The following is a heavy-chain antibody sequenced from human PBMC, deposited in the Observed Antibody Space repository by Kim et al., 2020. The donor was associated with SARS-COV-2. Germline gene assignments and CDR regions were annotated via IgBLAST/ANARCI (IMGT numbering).Heavy chain of an antibody. Sequence: SVKVSCKASGGTFSSYAISWVRQAPGQGLEWMGGIIPIFGTANYAQKFQGRVTITADESTSTAYMELSSLRSEDTAVYYCASPPARRWELLEEYFQHWGQGTLVTVSS. CDR1: GGTFSSYA. J-gene: IGHJ1*01. CDR2: IIPIFGTA. D-gene: IGHD1-26*01. V-gene: IGHV1-69*13. CDR3: ASPPARRWELLEEYFQH.